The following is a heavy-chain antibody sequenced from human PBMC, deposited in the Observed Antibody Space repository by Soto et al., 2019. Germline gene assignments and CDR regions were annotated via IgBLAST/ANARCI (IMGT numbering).Heavy chain of an antibody. CDR2: IYPGDSDT. D-gene: IGHD2-2*01. CDR3: ERLVGTSCYCLDV. Sequence: XESLKVSWKCSGYSFTSYWIGLVLQMPGKGLEWMGIIYPGDSDTRYSPSFQGQVTISADKSISTAYLQWSSLKASDTAMYYCERLVGTSCYCLDVWGQGTTVTVSS. V-gene: IGHV5-51*01. J-gene: IGHJ6*02. CDR1: GYSFTSYW.